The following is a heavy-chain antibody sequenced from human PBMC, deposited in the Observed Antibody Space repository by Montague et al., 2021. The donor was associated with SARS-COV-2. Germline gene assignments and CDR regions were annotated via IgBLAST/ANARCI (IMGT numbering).Heavy chain of an antibody. CDR1: GFTVSSNY. J-gene: IGHJ4*02. D-gene: IGHD6-19*01. Sequence: SLRLSCAASGFTVSSNYMTWVRQAPGKGLEWVSVIYSGGTTSYADSVKGRFTISRDNSKNTPNLQMNSLRAEDTAVYYCARGSGWFLEEHYFDYWGQGTLVTVSS. CDR2: IYSGGTT. CDR3: ARGSGWFLEEHYFDY. V-gene: IGHV3-53*01.